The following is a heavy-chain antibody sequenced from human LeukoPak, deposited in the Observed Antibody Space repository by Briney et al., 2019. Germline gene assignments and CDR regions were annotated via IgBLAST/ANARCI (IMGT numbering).Heavy chain of an antibody. V-gene: IGHV4-39*01. CDR3: ARHEGDFYGDYELNWFDP. CDR2: IYYSGST. J-gene: IGHJ5*02. CDR1: GGSISSSSYY. D-gene: IGHD4-17*01. Sequence: SETLSLTCTVSGGSISSSSYYWGWIRQPPGKGLEWIGSIYYSGSTYYNPSLKSRVTISVDTSKNQFSLKLSSVTAADTAVYYCARHEGDFYGDYELNWFDPWGQGTLVTVSS.